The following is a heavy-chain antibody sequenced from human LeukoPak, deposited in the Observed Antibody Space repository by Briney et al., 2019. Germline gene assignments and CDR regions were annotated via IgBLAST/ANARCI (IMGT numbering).Heavy chain of an antibody. D-gene: IGHD3-16*02. V-gene: IGHV4-34*01. CDR3: ASIVSAEYYYYMDV. CDR1: GGSFSGYY. J-gene: IGHJ6*03. CDR2: INHSGST. Sequence: PSETLSLTCAVYGGSFSGYYWSWIRQPPGKGLEWIGEINHSGSTNYNPSLKSRVTISVDTSKNQFSLKLSSVTAADTAVYYCASIVSAEYYYYMDVWGKGTTVTVSS.